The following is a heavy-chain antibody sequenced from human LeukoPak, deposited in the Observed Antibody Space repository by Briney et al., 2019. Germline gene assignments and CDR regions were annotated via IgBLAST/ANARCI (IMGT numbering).Heavy chain of an antibody. CDR1: GGSFSGYY. J-gene: IGHJ4*02. CDR3: ARLYGDYRRG. CDR2: INHSGST. Sequence: PSETLSLTCAVYGGSFSGYYWSWIRQPPGKGLEWIGEINHSGSTNYNPSLKSRVTISVGTSKNQFSLKLSSVTAADTAVYYCARLYGDYRRGWGQGTLVTVSS. V-gene: IGHV4-34*01. D-gene: IGHD4-17*01.